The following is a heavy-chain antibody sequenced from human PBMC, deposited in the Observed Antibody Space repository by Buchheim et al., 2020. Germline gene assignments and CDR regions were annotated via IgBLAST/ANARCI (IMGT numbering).Heavy chain of an antibody. D-gene: IGHD3-9*01. V-gene: IGHV3-74*01. J-gene: IGHJ4*02. CDR3: ASIGVTETGY. CDR2: INGDGSNT. Sequence: EVRLVESGGALVQPGGSLRLSCAASGFTFSTHWMHWVRQPPGKGLVWISRINGDGSNTSYADSVKGRFTISRDNAKNTLYLQMNSLTAEDTATYYCASIGVTETGYWGQGTL. CDR1: GFTFSTHW.